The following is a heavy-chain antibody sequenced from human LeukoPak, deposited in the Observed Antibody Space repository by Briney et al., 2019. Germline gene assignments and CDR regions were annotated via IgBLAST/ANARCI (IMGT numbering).Heavy chain of an antibody. Sequence: GSLRLSCAASGFSVSSNYMSWVRQAPGKGLEWIGYIYYSGSTNYNPSLKSRVTISVDTSKNQFSLKLSSVTAADTAVYYCAREGYYDSSGYYFRATLFDYWGQGTLVTVSS. CDR3: AREGYYDSSGYYFRATLFDY. CDR1: GFSVSSNY. CDR2: IYYSGST. D-gene: IGHD3-22*01. V-gene: IGHV4-59*02. J-gene: IGHJ4*02.